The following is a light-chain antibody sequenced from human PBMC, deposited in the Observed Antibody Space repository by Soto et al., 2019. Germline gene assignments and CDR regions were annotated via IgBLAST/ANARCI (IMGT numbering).Light chain of an antibody. CDR3: GTWDSSLSAGV. CDR2: DDN. V-gene: IGLV1-51*01. J-gene: IGLJ3*02. CDR1: SSNIGGNS. Sequence: QSVMTQPPSVSAAPGQKVTISCSGSSSNIGGNSVSWYQQLPGTAPKLLIYDDNKRPSGIPDRFSGSKSGTSATLGITGLQTGDEAEYYCGTWDSSLSAGVFGGGTQLTVL.